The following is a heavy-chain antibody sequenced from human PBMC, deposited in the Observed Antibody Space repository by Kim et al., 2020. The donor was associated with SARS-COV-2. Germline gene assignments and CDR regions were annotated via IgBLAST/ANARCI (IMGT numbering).Heavy chain of an antibody. V-gene: IGHV3-64D*06. D-gene: IGHD1-20*01. Sequence: GGSLRLSCSASGFTFSSYAMHWVRQAPGKGLEYVSAISSNGGSTYYADSVKGRFTISRDNSKNTLYLQMSSLRAEDTAVYYCVKGGHNWRSQTRYWGQGTLVTVSS. J-gene: IGHJ4*02. CDR3: VKGGHNWRSQTRY. CDR1: GFTFSSYA. CDR2: ISSNGGST.